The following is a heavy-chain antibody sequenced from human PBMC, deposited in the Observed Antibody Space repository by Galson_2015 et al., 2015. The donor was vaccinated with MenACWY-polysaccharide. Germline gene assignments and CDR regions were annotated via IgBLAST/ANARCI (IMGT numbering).Heavy chain of an antibody. J-gene: IGHJ4*02. CDR3: ARICRRSGECFFDY. D-gene: IGHD3-10*01. CDR1: GFTVSSNS. CDR2: LYNNGNR. Sequence: SLRLSCAASGFTVSSNSMTWVRQAPGKGLEWVSVLYNNGNRYYADSVKGRFTISSDDSVHTVDLQMNSLRAEDTAVYYCARICRRSGECFFDYWGQGTVVTVSS. V-gene: IGHV3-53*01.